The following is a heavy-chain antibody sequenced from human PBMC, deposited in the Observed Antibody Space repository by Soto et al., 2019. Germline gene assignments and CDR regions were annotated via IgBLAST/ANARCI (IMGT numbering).Heavy chain of an antibody. D-gene: IGHD3-10*01. CDR3: ARVHGSGSFHLKYYYYYYMYV. Sequence: QVPLVQSGAEVKKPGASVKVSCKASGYTFTSYGIGWVRQAPGQGLEWMGWISAYNGNTNYAQKLQGRVTMTTDTATSTAYMELRSLGSDDTAVYYCARVHGSGSFHLKYYYYYYMYVWGKGTTVTVSS. J-gene: IGHJ6*03. CDR1: GYTFTSYG. V-gene: IGHV1-18*01. CDR2: ISAYNGNT.